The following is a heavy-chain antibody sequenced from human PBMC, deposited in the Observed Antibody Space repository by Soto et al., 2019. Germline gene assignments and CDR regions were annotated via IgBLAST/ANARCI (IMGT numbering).Heavy chain of an antibody. CDR2: ISSSSSYI. D-gene: IGHD5-12*01. CDR3: ARDGPLKIVATDKYYYYGMDV. CDR1: GFTFSSYS. V-gene: IGHV3-21*01. Sequence: GGSLRLSCAASGFTFSSYSMNWVRQAPGKGLEWVSSISSSSSYIYYADSVKGRFTISRDNAKNSLYLQMNSLRAEDTAVYYCARDGPLKIVATDKYYYYGMDVWGQGTTVTVSS. J-gene: IGHJ6*02.